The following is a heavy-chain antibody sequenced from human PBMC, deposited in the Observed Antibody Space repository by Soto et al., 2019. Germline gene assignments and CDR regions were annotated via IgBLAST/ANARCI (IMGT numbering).Heavy chain of an antibody. J-gene: IGHJ4*02. D-gene: IGHD5-18*01. CDR2: IIPIFGTA. CDR1: GGTFSSYA. V-gene: IGHV1-69*01. CDR3: ARSVSTPVDTAMVECYFDS. Sequence: QVQLVQSGAEVKKPGSSVKVSCKASGGTFSSYAISWVRQAPGQGLEWMGGIIPIFGTANYAQKFQGRVTITAGESTSTAYMELSSLRSEDTAVYYCARSVSTPVDTAMVECYFDSCGQGTLVTVPS.